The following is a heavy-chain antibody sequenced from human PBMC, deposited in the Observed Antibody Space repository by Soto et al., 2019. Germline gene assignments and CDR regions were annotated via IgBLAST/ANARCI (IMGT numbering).Heavy chain of an antibody. Sequence: SVKVSCKASGGTFSSYTISRVRQAPGQGLEWMGRIIPILGIANYAQKFQGRVTITADKSTSTAYMELSSLRSEDTAVYYCARDNKDFWSGPTEGIWFDPWGQGTLVTVSS. V-gene: IGHV1-69*04. CDR2: IIPILGIA. CDR3: ARDNKDFWSGPTEGIWFDP. J-gene: IGHJ5*02. CDR1: GGTFSSYT. D-gene: IGHD3-3*01.